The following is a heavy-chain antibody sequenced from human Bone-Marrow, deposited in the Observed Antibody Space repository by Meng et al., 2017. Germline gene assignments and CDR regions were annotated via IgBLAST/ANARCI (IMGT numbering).Heavy chain of an antibody. CDR2: IYPGDSDT. D-gene: IGHD4-17*01. V-gene: IGHV5-51*01. CDR3: TRINGDYFDY. CDR1: GYSFTSYW. J-gene: IGHJ4*02. Sequence: GASLKTSCKGSGYSFTSYWIGWVRQMPGKGLEWMGIIYPGDSDTRYSPSFQGQVTISADKSISTAYLQWSSLEASDTAMCYCTRINGDYFDYWGQGTLVTVSS.